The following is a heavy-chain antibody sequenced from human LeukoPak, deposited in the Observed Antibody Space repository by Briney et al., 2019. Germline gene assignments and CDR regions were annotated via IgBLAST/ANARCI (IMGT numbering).Heavy chain of an antibody. J-gene: IGHJ4*02. CDR2: INPNSGGT. CDR3: ARDYYDILTGYLTGFDY. D-gene: IGHD3-9*01. Sequence: ASVKVSCKASGYTFTGYYMHWVRQAPGQGLEWMGWINPNSGGTNYAQKFQGRVTMTRGTSISTAYMELSRLRSDDTAVYYCARDYYDILTGYLTGFDYWGQGTLVTVSS. CDR1: GYTFTGYY. V-gene: IGHV1-2*02.